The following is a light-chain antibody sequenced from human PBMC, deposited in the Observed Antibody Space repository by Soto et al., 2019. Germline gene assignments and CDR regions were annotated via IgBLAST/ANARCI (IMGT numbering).Light chain of an antibody. Sequence: DIQMTQSPSTLSASVGDRVTITCRASQSISNWLAWYQQKPGKAPNLLIYDASSLKSGVPSRFSGSGSETEFTLTISSLQPDDFATYSCQQYSSYPIFGPGTKVDIK. J-gene: IGKJ3*01. CDR3: QQYSSYPI. CDR1: QSISNW. CDR2: DAS. V-gene: IGKV1-5*01.